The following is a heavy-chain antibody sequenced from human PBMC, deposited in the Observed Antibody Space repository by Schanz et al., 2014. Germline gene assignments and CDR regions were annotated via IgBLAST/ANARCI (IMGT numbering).Heavy chain of an antibody. J-gene: IGHJ4*02. V-gene: IGHV3-33*01. CDR2: IWNNGVTK. CDR1: GFTFSSYG. Sequence: QEQLVESGGGLVKPGRSLRLSCAASGFTFSSYGIHWFRQPAGKGLEWVAVIWNNGVTKYYADSVRGRFTISRDRFQNTLYLRMSSLRAEDTAVYYCARPRFDYGEVDYWGQGTLVTVSS. CDR3: ARPRFDYGEVDY. D-gene: IGHD4-17*01.